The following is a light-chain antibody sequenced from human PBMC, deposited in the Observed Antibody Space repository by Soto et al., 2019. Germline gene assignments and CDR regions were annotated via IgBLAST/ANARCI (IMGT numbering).Light chain of an antibody. CDR1: QSVSSY. Sequence: EIVLTPSPGTLSLSPGERATLSCRASQSVSSYLAWYQQKPGQAPRLLIYDASNRATGIPARFSGSGSGTDFTLTISSLEPEDFAVYYCQQRSNWPPTFGGGTKVDIK. V-gene: IGKV3-11*01. CDR2: DAS. J-gene: IGKJ4*01. CDR3: QQRSNWPPT.